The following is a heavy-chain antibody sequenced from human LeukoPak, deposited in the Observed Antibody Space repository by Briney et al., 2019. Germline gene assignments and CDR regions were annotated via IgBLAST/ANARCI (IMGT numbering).Heavy chain of an antibody. D-gene: IGHD1-26*01. J-gene: IGHJ4*02. CDR2: ISGSGAST. V-gene: IGHV3-23*01. CDR3: AKDVGKWESLHFFDY. Sequence: HPGGSLRLSCAASGFTFSSYNMNWVRQAPGKGLEWISGISGSGASTYYADSVKGRFTISRDDSRNTLYLQMNSLRGDDTAVYYCAKDVGKWESLHFFDYWGQGTLVTVSS. CDR1: GFTFSSYN.